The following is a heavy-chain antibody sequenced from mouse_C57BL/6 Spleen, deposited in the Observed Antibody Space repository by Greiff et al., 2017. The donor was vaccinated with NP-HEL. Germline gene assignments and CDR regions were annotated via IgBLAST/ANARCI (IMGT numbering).Heavy chain of an antibody. CDR1: GYAFSSYW. J-gene: IGHJ2*01. Sequence: QVQLKESGAELVKPGASVKISCKASGYAFSSYWMNWVKQRPGKGLEWIGQIYPGDGDTNYNGKFKGKATLTADKSPSTAYMQLSSLTSEDSAVYFCARSGNWDRGYFDYWGQGTTLTVSS. D-gene: IGHD4-1*02. V-gene: IGHV1-80*01. CDR3: ARSGNWDRGYFDY. CDR2: IYPGDGDT.